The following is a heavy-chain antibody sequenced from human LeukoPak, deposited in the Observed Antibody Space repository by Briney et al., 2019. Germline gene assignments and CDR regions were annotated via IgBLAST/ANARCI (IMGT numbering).Heavy chain of an antibody. V-gene: IGHV1-69*05. CDR1: GGTFGSYA. J-gene: IGHJ5*02. CDR3: ARVERWLQFLA. Sequence: SVKVSCKASGGTFGSYAISWVREAPGQGLEWMGRIIPIFGTANYAQKFQGRVTITTDESTSTAYMELSSLRSEDTAVYYCARVERWLQFLAWGQGTLVTVSS. D-gene: IGHD5-24*01. CDR2: IIPIFGTA.